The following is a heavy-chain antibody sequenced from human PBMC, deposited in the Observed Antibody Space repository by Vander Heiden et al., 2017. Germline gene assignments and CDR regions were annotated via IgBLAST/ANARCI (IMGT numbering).Heavy chain of an antibody. CDR1: VFTFGAHA. CDR2: IRSKADGGTT. Sequence: QLVESAGGLVKPGRFLRLPCTAPVFTFGAHAMSGFRPAPGKGVEWVGFIRSKADGGTTEYAASVKGRFTISRDDTKSIAYLQMNSLKTEDTAVYYCSLKYYYDSSGFSHFDYWGQGTLVTVSS. CDR3: SLKYYYDSSGFSHFDY. J-gene: IGHJ4*02. D-gene: IGHD3-22*01. V-gene: IGHV3-49*05.